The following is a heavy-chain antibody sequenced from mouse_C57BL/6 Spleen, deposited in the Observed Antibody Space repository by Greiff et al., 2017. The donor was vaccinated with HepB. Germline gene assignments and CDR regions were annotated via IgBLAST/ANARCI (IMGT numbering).Heavy chain of an antibody. CDR3: SRSYDGYSDFDY. J-gene: IGHJ2*01. Sequence: QVQLQQPGAELVMPGASVKLSCKASGYTFTSYWMHWVKQRPGQGLEWIGEIDTSDSYTNYNQKFKGKSTLTVDKSSSTAYMQLSSLTSEDSAVYYCSRSYDGYSDFDYWGQGTTLTVSS. V-gene: IGHV1-69*01. D-gene: IGHD2-3*01. CDR1: GYTFTSYW. CDR2: IDTSDSYT.